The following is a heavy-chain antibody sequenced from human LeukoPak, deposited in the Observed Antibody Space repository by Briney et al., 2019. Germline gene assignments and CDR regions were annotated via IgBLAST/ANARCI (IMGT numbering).Heavy chain of an antibody. D-gene: IGHD3-3*01. V-gene: IGHV1-8*02. CDR1: GYTFTGYY. Sequence: ASVKVSCKASGYTFTGYYMHWVRQAPGQGLEWMGWMNPNSGNTGYAQKFQGRVTMTRNTSISTAYMELSSLRSEDTAVYYCASAPGTIFGASYYFDYWGQGTLVTVSS. CDR2: MNPNSGNT. CDR3: ASAPGTIFGASYYFDY. J-gene: IGHJ4*02.